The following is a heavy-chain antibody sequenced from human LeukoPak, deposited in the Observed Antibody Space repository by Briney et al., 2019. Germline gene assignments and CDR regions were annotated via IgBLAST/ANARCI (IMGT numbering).Heavy chain of an antibody. CDR3: ARDNSGSYDF. CDR1: GFTFSRCW. CDR2: VKQDGSDK. J-gene: IGHJ4*02. V-gene: IGHV3-7*01. Sequence: GGSLRLSCAASGFTFSRCWMSWVRQAPGKGLEWVANVKQDGSDKYYVDSVKGRFTIPRDNAKNSLYLQMNSLGADDTAVYYCARDNSGSYDFWGQGTLVTVSS. D-gene: IGHD3-10*01.